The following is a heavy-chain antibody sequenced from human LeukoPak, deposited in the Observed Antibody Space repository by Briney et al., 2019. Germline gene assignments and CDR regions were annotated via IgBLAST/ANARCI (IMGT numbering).Heavy chain of an antibody. Sequence: ASVKVSCKASGYTFITYGISWVRQAPGQGLEWMGWISAYNGNTNYAQKFQDRVTMTADTSTSTAYMELRSLRSDDTAVYYCARDPGRITMVRGVFDYWGQGTLVTVSS. CDR1: GYTFITYG. J-gene: IGHJ4*02. CDR3: ARDPGRITMVRGVFDY. CDR2: ISAYNGNT. D-gene: IGHD3-10*01. V-gene: IGHV1-18*01.